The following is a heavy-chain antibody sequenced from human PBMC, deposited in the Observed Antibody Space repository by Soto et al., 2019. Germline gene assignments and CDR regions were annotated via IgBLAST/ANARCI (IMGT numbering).Heavy chain of an antibody. CDR1: GVPIGSYD. D-gene: IGHD2-2*01. V-gene: IGHV4-39*01. J-gene: IGHJ6*02. CDR2: IYYSGYT. CDR3: ARLGGHCSSPSCFGFYVMDV. Sequence: PSETLCLTCAVSGVPIGSYDGSWIRQPPGKGLEWIGSIYYSGYTYYNPSLKSRVTISVDTSKNQFSLILTSVTAADTAVYYCARLGGHCSSPSCFGFYVMDVWGQGTTVTVSS.